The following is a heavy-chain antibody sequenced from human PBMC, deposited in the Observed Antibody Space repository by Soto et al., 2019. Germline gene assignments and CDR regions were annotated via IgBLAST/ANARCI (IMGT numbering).Heavy chain of an antibody. V-gene: IGHV4-30-2*01. Sequence: SETLSLTCAVSGGSISSGGYSWSWIRQPPGKGLEWIGYIYHSGSTYYNPSLKSRVTISVDRSKNQFSLKLSSVTAADTAVYYCARAGLSCSGGSCYTWFDPRGQGXLVTVSS. CDR3: ARAGLSCSGGSCYTWFDP. CDR2: IYHSGST. D-gene: IGHD2-15*01. CDR1: GGSISSGGYS. J-gene: IGHJ5*02.